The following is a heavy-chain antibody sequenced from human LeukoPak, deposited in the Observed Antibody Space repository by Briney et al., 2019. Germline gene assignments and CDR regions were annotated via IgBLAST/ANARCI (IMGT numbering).Heavy chain of an antibody. J-gene: IGHJ4*02. CDR3: ARDRSRIAVAVD. Sequence: GGSLRLSCAASGFTFSNYRMNWVRQAPGKGLEWVAVIWYDGSNKYYADSVKGRFTISRDNSKNTLYLQMNSLRAEDTAIYYCARDRSRIAVAVDWGQGTLVTVSS. CDR2: IWYDGSNK. D-gene: IGHD6-19*01. CDR1: GFTFSNYR. V-gene: IGHV3-33*08.